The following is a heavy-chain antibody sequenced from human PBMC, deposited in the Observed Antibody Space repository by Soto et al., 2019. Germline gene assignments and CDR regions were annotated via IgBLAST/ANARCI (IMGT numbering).Heavy chain of an antibody. CDR2: ISPNSGGT. V-gene: IGHV1-2*04. J-gene: IGHJ6*02. Sequence: QVQLVQSGAEVKKPGASVKVSCKASGYTFTGYYMHWVRQAPGQGLEWMGWISPNSGGTNYAQKFQGWVTMTRDTSISTAYMELSRLRSDDTAVYYCARDSSSSDYYGMDVWGQGITVTVSS. CDR3: ARDSSSSDYYGMDV. D-gene: IGHD6-13*01. CDR1: GYTFTGYY.